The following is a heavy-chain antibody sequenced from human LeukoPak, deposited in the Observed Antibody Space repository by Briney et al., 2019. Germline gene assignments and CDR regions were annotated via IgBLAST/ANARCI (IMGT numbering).Heavy chain of an antibody. CDR2: IYTSGST. CDR3: ARDYYDFWSGPPLQARLNAFDI. CDR1: GGSISSYY. V-gene: IGHV4-4*07. J-gene: IGHJ3*02. D-gene: IGHD3-3*01. Sequence: SETLSLTCTVSGGSISSYYWSWIRQPAGKGLEWIGRIYTSGSTNYNPSLKSRVTMSVDTSKNQFSLKLSSVTAADTAVYYSARDYYDFWSGPPLQARLNAFDIWGQGTMVTVSS.